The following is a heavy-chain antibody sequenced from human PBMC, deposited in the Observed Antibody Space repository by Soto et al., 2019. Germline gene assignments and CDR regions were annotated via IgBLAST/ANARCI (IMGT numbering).Heavy chain of an antibody. CDR1: GGSFSGYY. J-gene: IGHJ4*02. CDR3: AGGSYTSSPPYY. CDR2: INHSGST. V-gene: IGHV4-34*01. D-gene: IGHD6-13*01. Sequence: SETLSLTCAVYGGSFSGYYWSWIRQPPGKGLEWIGEINHSGSTNYNRSLKSRVTISVDTSKNQFSLKLSSVTAADTAVYYCAGGSYTSSPPYYWGQGTLVTVSS.